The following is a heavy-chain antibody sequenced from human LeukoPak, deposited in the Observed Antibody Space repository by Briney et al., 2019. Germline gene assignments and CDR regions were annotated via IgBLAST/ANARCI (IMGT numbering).Heavy chain of an antibody. CDR1: GGSISSSSYY. V-gene: IGHV4-39*07. Sequence: PSETLSLTCTVSGGSISSSSYYWGWIRQPPGKGLEWIGSIYYSGSTYYNPSLKSRVTISVDTSKNQFSLKLSSVTAADTAVYYCARDYYDSSGYLWSRASDIWGQGTMVTVSS. CDR3: ARDYYDSSGYLWSRASDI. CDR2: IYYSGST. D-gene: IGHD3-22*01. J-gene: IGHJ3*02.